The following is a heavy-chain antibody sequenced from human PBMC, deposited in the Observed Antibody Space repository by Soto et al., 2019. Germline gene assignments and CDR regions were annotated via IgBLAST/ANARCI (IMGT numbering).Heavy chain of an antibody. CDR2: ISYDGSNK. J-gene: IGHJ4*02. D-gene: IGHD6-13*01. CDR1: GFTFSSYA. CDR3: ARDEGIAAPTNFDY. Sequence: QVQLVESGGGVVQPGRSLRLSCAASGFTFSSYAMHWVRQAPGKGLEWVAVISYDGSNKYYADSVKGRFTISRDNSKNTLYLQMNSLRAEDTAVYYCARDEGIAAPTNFDYWGQGTLVTVSS. V-gene: IGHV3-30-3*01.